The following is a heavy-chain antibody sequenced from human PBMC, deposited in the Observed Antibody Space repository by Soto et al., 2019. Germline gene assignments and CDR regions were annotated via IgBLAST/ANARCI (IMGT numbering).Heavy chain of an antibody. Sequence: QVQLVQSGAEVKKPGASVKVSCKASGYTFTTHDINWVRQATGQGLEWMGWMNPNSGNTDYAQKFQGRVTMNRNTSRSTAYMELSSLRSEDTAVYYCARGLYCSGGTCTDSWGQGTLVTVSS. V-gene: IGHV1-8*01. CDR3: ARGLYCSGGTCTDS. D-gene: IGHD2-15*01. J-gene: IGHJ4*02. CDR1: GYTFTTHD. CDR2: MNPNSGNT.